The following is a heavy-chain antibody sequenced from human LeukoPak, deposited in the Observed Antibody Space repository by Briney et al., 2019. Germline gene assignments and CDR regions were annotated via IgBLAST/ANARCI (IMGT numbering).Heavy chain of an antibody. CDR2: IWYDGSNK. V-gene: IGHV3-33*06. CDR1: GFTFSSYG. CDR3: AKGNWGERLDWYFDL. J-gene: IGHJ2*01. D-gene: IGHD1-26*01. Sequence: EGSLRLSCAASGFTFSSYGMHWVRQAPGKGLEWVAVIWYDGSNKYYADSVKGRFTISRDNSKNTLYLQMNSLRAEDTAVYYCAKGNWGERLDWYFDLWGRGTLVTVSS.